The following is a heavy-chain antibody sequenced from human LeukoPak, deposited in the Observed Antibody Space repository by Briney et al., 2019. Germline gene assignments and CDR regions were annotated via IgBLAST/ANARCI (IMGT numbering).Heavy chain of an antibody. J-gene: IGHJ5*02. V-gene: IGHV4-30-4*01. CDR3: ARAGASFTMIDP. D-gene: IGHD2-2*01. CDR1: GSSISSGDYY. Sequence: ASETLSLTCTVSGSSISSGDYYWSWIRQPPGKGLEWIGYIYYSGSTYYNPSLKSRVTISVDTSKNQFSLKLSSVTAADTAVYYCARAGASFTMIDPWGQGTLVTVSS. CDR2: IYYSGST.